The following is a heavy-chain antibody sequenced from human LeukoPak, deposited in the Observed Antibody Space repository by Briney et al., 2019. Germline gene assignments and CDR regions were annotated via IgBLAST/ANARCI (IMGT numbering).Heavy chain of an antibody. CDR3: AREGEGYYDS. Sequence: GASVKVSCKASGGTFSSYAISWVRQAPGQGLEWMGGIIPIFGTANYAQKFQGRVTITADESTSTAYMELSSLRSEDTAVYYCAREGEGYYDSWGQGTLVTVSS. CDR1: GGTFSSYA. V-gene: IGHV1-69*13. CDR2: IIPIFGTA. J-gene: IGHJ4*02. D-gene: IGHD3-22*01.